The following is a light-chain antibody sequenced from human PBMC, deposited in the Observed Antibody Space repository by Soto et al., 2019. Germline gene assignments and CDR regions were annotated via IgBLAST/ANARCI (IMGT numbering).Light chain of an antibody. Sequence: QSALTQPASVSGSPGQSITIACTGTSSDIGGYNFVSWYQQHPGKAPKLLIYDVGNRPSGVSNRLSGSKSGNTASLTISGIKAEDEAHYYCNSYRTVSTYVFGTGTKVTVL. CDR3: NSYRTVSTYV. CDR1: SSDIGGYNF. V-gene: IGLV2-14*01. CDR2: DVG. J-gene: IGLJ1*01.